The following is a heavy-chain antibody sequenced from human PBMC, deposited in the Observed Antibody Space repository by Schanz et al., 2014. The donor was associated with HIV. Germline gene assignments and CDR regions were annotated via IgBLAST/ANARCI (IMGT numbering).Heavy chain of an antibody. CDR1: GFTLSSYG. CDR2: ISYDGSSK. CDR3: AKSSRIYMAIVVE. Sequence: QVQLVESGGGVVQPGRSLRLSCAVSGFTLSSYGMHWVRQAPGKGLEWVAVISYDGSSKYYADSVKGRFTISRDNANNSLYLQMNSLRAEDTAVYYCAKSSRIYMAIVVEWGQGTLVTVSS. V-gene: IGHV3-30*18. J-gene: IGHJ4*02. D-gene: IGHD2-15*01.